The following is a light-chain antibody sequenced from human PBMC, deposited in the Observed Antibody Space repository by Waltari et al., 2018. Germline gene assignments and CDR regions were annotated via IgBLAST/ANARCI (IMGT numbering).Light chain of an antibody. J-gene: IGLJ1*01. V-gene: IGLV3-21*02. CDR3: QVWDTNSDHLYV. CDR1: NIGSQR. CDR2: DAS. Sequence: SYVLTQPPSVSVAPGQTARITCGGNNIGSQRVHWYQQKSGQAPVMVVYDASDRPSGIPERFSGSKSGTTATLTISGVEAGDEADYYCQVWDTNSDHLYVFGSGTKVTVL.